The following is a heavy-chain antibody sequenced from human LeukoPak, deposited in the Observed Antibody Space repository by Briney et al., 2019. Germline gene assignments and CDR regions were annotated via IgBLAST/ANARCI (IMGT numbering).Heavy chain of an antibody. CDR3: ARARVPIAVAGLYYFDY. CDR2: IKPDSGSS. D-gene: IGHD6-19*01. J-gene: IGHJ4*02. V-gene: IGHV1-2*02. Sequence: GASVKVSCKASGYSFTAYYIHWLRQAPGQGPEWMGWIKPDSGSSHYAQKFQGRVTMTRDTSSNSAYMDLTRLKSDDTAVYYCARARVPIAVAGLYYFDYWGQGALVTASS. CDR1: GYSFTAYY.